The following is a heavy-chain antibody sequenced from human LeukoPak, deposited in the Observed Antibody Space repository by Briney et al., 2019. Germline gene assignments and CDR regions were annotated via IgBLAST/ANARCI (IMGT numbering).Heavy chain of an antibody. CDR2: INPRGTST. D-gene: IGHD4-23*01. V-gene: IGHV1-46*01. Sequence: ASVKVSCKASGYTFTSYAMNWVRQAPGQGLERMGLINPRGTSTIYAEKFQGRSIMTRDRSTTTDYMELSSLKSDDTAVYYCARDNSIHERGWWFDPWGQGTLVTVSS. CDR1: GYTFTSYA. CDR3: ARDNSIHERGWWFDP. J-gene: IGHJ5*02.